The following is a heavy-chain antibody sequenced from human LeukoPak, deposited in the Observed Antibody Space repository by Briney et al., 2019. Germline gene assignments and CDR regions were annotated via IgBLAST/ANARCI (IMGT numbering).Heavy chain of an antibody. V-gene: IGHV4-30-2*01. CDR1: GGSISSGGYS. CDR2: IYHSGST. Sequence: SETLSLTCAVSGGSISSGGYSWSWIRQPPGKGLEWIGHIYHSGSTYYNPPLKSRVTISVDRSKNQFSLKLSSVTAADTAVYYCARDVAYYYGSGTWFDPWGQGTLVTVSS. J-gene: IGHJ5*02. D-gene: IGHD3-10*01. CDR3: ARDVAYYYGSGTWFDP.